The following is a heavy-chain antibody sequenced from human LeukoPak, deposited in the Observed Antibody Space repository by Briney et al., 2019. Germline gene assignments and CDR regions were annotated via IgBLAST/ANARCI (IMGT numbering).Heavy chain of an antibody. V-gene: IGHV4-4*02. Sequence: SETLSLTCAVSGGSISSSNWWSWVRQSPGKGLEWIGEIYHSGTTNYNPSLKSRVTISVDKSKNQFSLKLSSVTAADTAVCYCAVKGAVSGSFDYWGQGTLVTVSS. CDR3: AVKGAVSGSFDY. J-gene: IGHJ4*02. CDR1: GGSISSSNW. D-gene: IGHD5-12*01. CDR2: IYHSGTT.